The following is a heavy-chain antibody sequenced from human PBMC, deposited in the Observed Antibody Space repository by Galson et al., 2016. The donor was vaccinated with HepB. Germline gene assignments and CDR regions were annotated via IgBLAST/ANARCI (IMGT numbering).Heavy chain of an antibody. J-gene: IGHJ5*01. V-gene: IGHV3-49*03. CDR2: IRSKLYGGAT. CDR3: SRFWEPGYNWFDS. D-gene: IGHD1-26*01. Sequence: SLRLSCAASGFTFGDYDMSWFRQAPGKGLELVGFIRSKLYGGATEYVASVQGRFTISRDDAKSIAYLQMNSLKTEDTAVYYCSRFWEPGYNWFDSWGQGNLVTVSS. CDR1: GFTFGDYD.